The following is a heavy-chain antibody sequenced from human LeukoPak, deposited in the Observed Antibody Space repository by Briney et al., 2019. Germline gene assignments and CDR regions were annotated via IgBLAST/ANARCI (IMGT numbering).Heavy chain of an antibody. CDR3: AIISGLYAFDI. V-gene: IGHV3-23*01. J-gene: IGHJ3*02. CDR2: ISGSGGST. D-gene: IGHD3-22*01. Sequence: GGSLRLSCAASGFPFSSYAMSWVRQAPGKGLEWVSAISGSGGSTYYADSVKGRFTISRDNSKNTLFLQMNSLRAEDTALYYCAIISGLYAFDIWGQGTMVTVSS. CDR1: GFPFSSYA.